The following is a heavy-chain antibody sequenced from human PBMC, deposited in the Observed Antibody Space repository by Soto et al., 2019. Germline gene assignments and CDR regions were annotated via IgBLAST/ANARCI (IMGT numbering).Heavy chain of an antibody. V-gene: IGHV3-7*01. D-gene: IGHD5-12*01. CDR2: IKQDGSEK. CDR1: GFTFSSYR. J-gene: IGHJ4*02. Sequence: EVQLVESGGGLVQPGGSLRLSCAASGFTFSSYRMNWVRQAPGKGLEWVANIKQDGSEKYYVDSVKGRFTISRDNAKNSLYLQIKGLRAADTAVYYCARGSRGYGNDYWGQGTLVTVSS. CDR3: ARGSRGYGNDY.